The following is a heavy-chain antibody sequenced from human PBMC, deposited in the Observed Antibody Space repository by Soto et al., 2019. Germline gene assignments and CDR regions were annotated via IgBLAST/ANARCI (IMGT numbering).Heavy chain of an antibody. CDR3: AKDQVEMVRGANGYDMDV. J-gene: IGHJ6*01. CDR1: GFTFSSYG. V-gene: IGHV3-30*18. CDR2: ISYDGSNK. D-gene: IGHD3-10*01. Sequence: QVQLVESGGGVVQPGRSLRLSCAASGFTFSSYGMHWVRQAPGKGLEWVAVISYDGSNKYYADSVKGRFTISRDNSKNTLYLQMNSLRAEDTAVYYCAKDQVEMVRGANGYDMDVW.